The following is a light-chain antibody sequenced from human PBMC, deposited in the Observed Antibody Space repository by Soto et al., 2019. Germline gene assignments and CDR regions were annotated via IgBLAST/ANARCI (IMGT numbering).Light chain of an antibody. V-gene: IGKV3-15*01. J-gene: IGKJ5*01. Sequence: EIVMTQSPATLSVSPGERVTLSCRASQSVSSNVAWYQQKPGQAPRLLINGALNRATGIPARFSGSGKSGTEFTLIISSLQSEDFAVYYCQQYNNWPITFGQGTRLEIK. CDR3: QQYNNWPIT. CDR1: QSVSSN. CDR2: GAL.